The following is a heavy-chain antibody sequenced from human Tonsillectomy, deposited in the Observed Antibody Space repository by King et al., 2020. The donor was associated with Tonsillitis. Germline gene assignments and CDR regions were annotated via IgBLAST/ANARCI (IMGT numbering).Heavy chain of an antibody. CDR1: GFTFNNAW. J-gene: IGHJ6*02. CDR3: ATGGGDSGYGMDD. V-gene: IGHV3-15*02. CDR2: IKSKTDGGTR. D-gene: IGHD3-10*01. Sequence: VQLVESGGTLVKPGESLRLSCAASGFTFNNAWMNWVRQAPGKGLEWVGRIKSKTDGGTRDHAAPVEGRFNISRDDSENRLYLQMNSLKTEDTGMYDCATGGGDSGYGMDDWGQGTTETVS.